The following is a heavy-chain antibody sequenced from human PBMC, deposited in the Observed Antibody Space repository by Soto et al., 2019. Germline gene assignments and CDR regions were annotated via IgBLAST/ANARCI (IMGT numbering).Heavy chain of an antibody. Sequence: EVQLVQSGGGLVKPGGSLRLSCAASGFIFSDALMTWVRQAPGKGLEWVGLIKSKTDGGTTDCAAPVKGRFTISRDDSKNTLYLQMNSLKTEDTAVYYCTTLYGVWGQGTTVTVSS. J-gene: IGHJ6*02. CDR2: IKSKTDGGTT. CDR1: GFIFSDAL. D-gene: IGHD2-2*02. V-gene: IGHV3-15*07. CDR3: TTLYGV.